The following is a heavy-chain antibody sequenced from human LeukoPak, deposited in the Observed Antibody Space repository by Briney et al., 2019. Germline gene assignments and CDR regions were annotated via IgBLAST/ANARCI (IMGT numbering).Heavy chain of an antibody. V-gene: IGHV4-34*01. CDR3: ASVVVAQGRFDY. Sequence: SETLSLTCAVYGGSFSGYYWSWIRQPPGKGLEWIGEISHSGSTNYNPSLKSRVTISVDTSKNQFSLKLSSVTAADTAVYYCASVVVAQGRFDYWGQGTLVTVSS. CDR2: ISHSGST. D-gene: IGHD3-22*01. J-gene: IGHJ4*02. CDR1: GGSFSGYY.